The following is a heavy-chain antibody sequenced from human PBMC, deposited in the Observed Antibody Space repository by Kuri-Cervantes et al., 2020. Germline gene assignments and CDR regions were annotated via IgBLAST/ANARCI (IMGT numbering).Heavy chain of an antibody. J-gene: IGHJ4*02. CDR3: ARERGNWGFFDY. D-gene: IGHD7-27*01. Sequence: GGSLRLSCAASGFTFSSYWMSWVRQAPGKGLEWVANIKQDGTEKYYADSVKGRFTITRDNAKNSLYLQMNSLRAEDTAVYFCARERGNWGFFDYWGQGTLVTVSS. V-gene: IGHV3-7*01. CDR1: GFTFSSYW. CDR2: IKQDGTEK.